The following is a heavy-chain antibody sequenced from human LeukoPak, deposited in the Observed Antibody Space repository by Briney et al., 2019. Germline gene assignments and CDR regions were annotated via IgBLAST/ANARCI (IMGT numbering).Heavy chain of an antibody. CDR1: GYTFTSYG. V-gene: IGHV1-18*01. CDR2: ISAYNGNT. Sequence: ASVKVSCKASGYTFTSYGISWVRQAPGQGLEWMGWISAYNGNTNYAQKLQGRVTMTTDTSTSTAFMELRSLRSDDTAVYYCAREEITMVRGVKTAYYYYGMDVWGQGTTVTVSS. D-gene: IGHD3-10*01. J-gene: IGHJ6*02. CDR3: AREEITMVRGVKTAYYYYGMDV.